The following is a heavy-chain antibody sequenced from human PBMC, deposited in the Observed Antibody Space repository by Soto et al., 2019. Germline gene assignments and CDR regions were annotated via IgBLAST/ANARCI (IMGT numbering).Heavy chain of an antibody. CDR3: ARHNLYGSIAAGYYYYGMDV. V-gene: IGHV4-39*01. J-gene: IGHJ6*02. CDR1: GGSISSSSYY. CDR2: IYYSGST. D-gene: IGHD6-13*01. Sequence: SETLSLTCTVSGGSISSSSYYWGWIRQPPGKGLEWIGSIYYSGSTYYNPSLKSRVTISVDTSKNQFSLKLSSVTAADTAVYYCARHNLYGSIAAGYYYYGMDVWGQGTTVTVSS.